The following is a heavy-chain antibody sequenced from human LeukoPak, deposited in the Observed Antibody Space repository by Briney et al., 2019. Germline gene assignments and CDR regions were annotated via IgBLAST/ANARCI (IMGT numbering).Heavy chain of an antibody. CDR2: ISYDGSNQ. D-gene: IGHD3-10*01. CDR1: GFTFNHYG. J-gene: IGHJ6*02. CDR3: AKPLYGSGSYYHLDV. Sequence: PGGSLRLSCASSGFTFNHYGLHWGRQAPGRGLEWVALISYDGSNQYYADSVKGRFTISRDNSKNTLYLQMNSLRAEDTAVYYCAKPLYGSGSYYHLDVWGHGTTVTVSS. V-gene: IGHV3-30*18.